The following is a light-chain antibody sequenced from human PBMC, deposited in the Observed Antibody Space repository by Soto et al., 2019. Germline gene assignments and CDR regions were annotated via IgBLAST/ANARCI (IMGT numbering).Light chain of an antibody. J-gene: IGKJ1*01. Sequence: EVVMTQSPATLSVSPGERVTLSCRASQSVRSNLAWYQQKPGQAPRLLMYRASTTAPGIPARFTGSGSGTEFTLTISSLLSEDFAVYYCQQYNNWPQTFGEGTKVDIK. CDR3: QQYNNWPQT. CDR2: RAS. V-gene: IGKV3-15*01. CDR1: QSVRSN.